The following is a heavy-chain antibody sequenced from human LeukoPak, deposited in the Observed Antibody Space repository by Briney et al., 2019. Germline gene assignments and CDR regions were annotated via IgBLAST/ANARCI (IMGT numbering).Heavy chain of an antibody. Sequence: KPSETLSLTCTVSGGSISSYYWSWIRQPPGKGLEWIGYIYYNGGTNYNPSLESRLTMSVDTSKNQFSQKLSSVTAADTAVYYCARDSRSRGDYWGQGTLVTVSS. J-gene: IGHJ4*02. CDR2: IYYNGGT. CDR3: ARDSRSRGDY. V-gene: IGHV4-59*12. D-gene: IGHD2/OR15-2a*01. CDR1: GGSISSYY.